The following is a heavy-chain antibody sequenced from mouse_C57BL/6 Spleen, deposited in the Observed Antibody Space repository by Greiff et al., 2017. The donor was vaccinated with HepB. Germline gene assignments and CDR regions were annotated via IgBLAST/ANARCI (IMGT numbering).Heavy chain of an antibody. CDR1: GYAFSSYW. J-gene: IGHJ3*01. V-gene: IGHV1-80*01. CDR2: IYPGDGDT. Sequence: QVQLQQSGAELVKPGASVKISCKASGYAFSSYWMNWVKQRPGKGLEWIGQIYPGDGDTNYNGKFKGKATLTADKSTSTAYMQLSSLTSEDSAVYFCAREGIYSNCGAYWGQGTLVTVSA. CDR3: AREGIYSNCGAY. D-gene: IGHD2-5*01.